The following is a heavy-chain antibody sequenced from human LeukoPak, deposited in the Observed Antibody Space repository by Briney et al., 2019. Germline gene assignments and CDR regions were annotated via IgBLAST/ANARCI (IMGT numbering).Heavy chain of an antibody. J-gene: IGHJ4*02. CDR1: GFTFSSYS. V-gene: IGHV3-21*01. Sequence: GGSLRLSCAASGFTFSSYSMNWVRQAPGKGLEWASSISSSSSYIYYADSVKGRFTISRDNAKNSLYLQMNSLRAEDTAVYYCATALGYCSGGSCEIDYWGQGTLVTVSS. CDR3: ATALGYCSGGSCEIDY. CDR2: ISSSSSYI. D-gene: IGHD2-15*01.